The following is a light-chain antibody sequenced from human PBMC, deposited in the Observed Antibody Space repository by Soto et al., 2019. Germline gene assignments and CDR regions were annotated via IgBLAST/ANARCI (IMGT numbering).Light chain of an antibody. Sequence: EILMTQFPSTLAASPVEIATLSCRASQSVSSNLAWYQQRPGQAPRLLIYGASTRATGIPARFSGSGSGTEFTLTISSLQSEDFAVYYCQQYSDWWTFGQGTKVDIK. J-gene: IGKJ1*01. CDR2: GAS. CDR3: QQYSDWWT. V-gene: IGKV3-15*01. CDR1: QSVSSN.